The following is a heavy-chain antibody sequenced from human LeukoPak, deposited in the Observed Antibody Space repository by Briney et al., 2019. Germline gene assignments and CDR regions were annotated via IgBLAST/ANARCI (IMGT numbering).Heavy chain of an antibody. V-gene: IGHV4-59*01. CDR3: ARGGDIVATHFDY. Sequence: SETLSLTCTVSGGSISSYYWSWIRQPPGKGLEWIGYIYYSGSTNYDPSLKSRVTISVDTSKNQFSLKLSSVTAADTAVYYCARGGDIVATHFDYWGQGTLVTVSS. D-gene: IGHD5-12*01. CDR1: GGSISSYY. CDR2: IYYSGST. J-gene: IGHJ4*02.